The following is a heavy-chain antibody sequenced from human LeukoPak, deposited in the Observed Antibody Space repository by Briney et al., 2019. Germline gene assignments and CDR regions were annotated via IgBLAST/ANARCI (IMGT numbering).Heavy chain of an antibody. Sequence: SQTLSLTCAISGDSVSDNTAAWNWIRQSPSRGLEWLGRTYYRSKWYNDYAVSVKSRITINPDTSKNQFSLQLNSVTPEDAAVYYCASTHSNGRYIDYWGQGTLVTVSS. CDR1: GDSVSDNTAA. D-gene: IGHD3-22*01. CDR2: TYYRSKWYN. V-gene: IGHV6-1*01. J-gene: IGHJ4*02. CDR3: ASTHSNGRYIDY.